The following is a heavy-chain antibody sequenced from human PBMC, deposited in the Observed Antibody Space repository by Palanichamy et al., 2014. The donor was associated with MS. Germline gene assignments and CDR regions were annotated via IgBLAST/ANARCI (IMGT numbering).Heavy chain of an antibody. Sequence: EVQLAQSGAKVKQPGDSLMISCQASGYKFSNYWIGWVRQMPGKGLEWLGMIHPGDSGTRYSPSFQGQVTFSVDKSISTAYLQWGSLQASDTAMYYCARRDSTGYYYNLDYWAQGTLVTVSS. CDR2: IHPGDSGT. V-gene: IGHV5-51*01. CDR1: GYKFSNYW. CDR3: ARRDSTGYYYNLDY. J-gene: IGHJ4*02. D-gene: IGHD3-22*01.